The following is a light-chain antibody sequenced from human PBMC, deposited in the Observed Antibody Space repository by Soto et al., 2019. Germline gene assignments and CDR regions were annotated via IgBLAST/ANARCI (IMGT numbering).Light chain of an antibody. CDR1: SSDVGAYNY. V-gene: IGLV2-14*01. CDR3: SSYTTTPTNTWV. CDR2: AVS. Sequence: QSALTQPASVSGSPGQSITISCTGTSSDVGAYNYVSWYQQYPDKAPKLMIYAVSNRPSGVSNRFSGSKSGNTASLTISGLQAEDEADYYCSSYTTTPTNTWVFGGGTKLTVL. J-gene: IGLJ3*02.